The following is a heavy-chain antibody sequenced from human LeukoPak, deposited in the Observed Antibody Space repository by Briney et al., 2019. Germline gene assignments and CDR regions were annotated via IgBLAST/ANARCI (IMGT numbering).Heavy chain of an antibody. Sequence: GASVKVSCKASGYIFTSYGISWVRQAPGQGLEWMGWISAYNGNTNYAQKLQGRVTMTTDTSTSTAYMELRSLRSDDTAVYYCARGLYSGSYVGAFDIWGQGTMVTVSS. D-gene: IGHD1-26*01. J-gene: IGHJ3*02. CDR3: ARGLYSGSYVGAFDI. CDR1: GYIFTSYG. CDR2: ISAYNGNT. V-gene: IGHV1-18*01.